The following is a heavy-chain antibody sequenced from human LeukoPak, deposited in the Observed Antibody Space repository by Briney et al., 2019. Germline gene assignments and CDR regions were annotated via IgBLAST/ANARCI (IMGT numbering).Heavy chain of an antibody. J-gene: IGHJ4*02. CDR1: GYTFTSYY. Sequence: ASVKVSCKASGYTFTSYYMHWVRQAPGQGLEWMGWISAYNGNTNYAQKFQGRVTITRDTSASTAYMELSSLGSEDTAVYYCARGYCSSTSCRRYFDYWGQGTLVTVSS. D-gene: IGHD2-2*01. V-gene: IGHV1-18*04. CDR2: ISAYNGNT. CDR3: ARGYCSSTSCRRYFDY.